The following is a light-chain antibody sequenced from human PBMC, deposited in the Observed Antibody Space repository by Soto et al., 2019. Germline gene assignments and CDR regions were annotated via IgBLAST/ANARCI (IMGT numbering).Light chain of an antibody. J-gene: IGLJ1*01. CDR1: SSDVGGYNY. CDR2: DVS. CDR3: SSYTSSSALV. V-gene: IGLV2-14*01. Sequence: QSALTQPASASGSPGPSITISCTGTSSDVGGYNYVSWYQQHPGKAPKLMIYDVSNRPSGVSNRFSGSKSGNTASLTISGLQAADEADYYCSSYTSSSALVFGTGTKLTVL.